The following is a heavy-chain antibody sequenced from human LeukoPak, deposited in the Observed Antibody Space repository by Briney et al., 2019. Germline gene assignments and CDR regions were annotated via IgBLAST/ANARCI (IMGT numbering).Heavy chain of an antibody. CDR2: ISWNSGSI. Sequence: PGGSLRLSCAASGFTFDDYAMHWVRHAPGKGLEWVSGISWNSGSIGYADSVKGRFTISRDNAKDSLYLQMNSLRAEDTALYYGAKGLRGTIRRGGPFDYWGQGTLVTVSS. D-gene: IGHD3-10*01. J-gene: IGHJ4*02. CDR1: GFTFDDYA. CDR3: AKGLRGTIRRGGPFDY. V-gene: IGHV3-9*01.